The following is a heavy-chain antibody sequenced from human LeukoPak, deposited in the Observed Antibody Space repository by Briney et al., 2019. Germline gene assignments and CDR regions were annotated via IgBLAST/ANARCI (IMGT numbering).Heavy chain of an antibody. J-gene: IGHJ4*02. D-gene: IGHD6-6*01. Sequence: GGSPRLSCAASGFTVSSNYMSWVRQAPGKGLEWVSVIYSGGSTYYSDSVKGRMTISRDNSKTTLYLQMNSLRAEDTAVYYCARGSEYSSSPGFDYWGQGSPVALYS. CDR3: ARGSEYSSSPGFDY. CDR1: GFTVSSNY. V-gene: IGHV3-66*01. CDR2: IYSGGST.